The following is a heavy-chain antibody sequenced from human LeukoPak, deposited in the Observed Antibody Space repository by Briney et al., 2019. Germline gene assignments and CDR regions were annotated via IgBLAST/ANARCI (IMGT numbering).Heavy chain of an antibody. Sequence: GGSLRLSCAPSGFTFSGYWMTWVRQAPGKGLEWVANINQDGSEKYYVDSVKGRFTISRDNAKNSLYLQMNSLRAEDTAVYYCARGNSLYGMDVWGQGTTVTVSS. V-gene: IGHV3-7*05. CDR3: ARGNSLYGMDV. J-gene: IGHJ6*02. CDR2: INQDGSEK. D-gene: IGHD2/OR15-2a*01. CDR1: GFTFSGYW.